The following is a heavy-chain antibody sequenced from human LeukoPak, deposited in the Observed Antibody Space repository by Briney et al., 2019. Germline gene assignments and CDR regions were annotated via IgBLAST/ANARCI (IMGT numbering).Heavy chain of an antibody. CDR2: IYYSGST. Sequence: SETLSLTCTVSGGSISSYYWSWIRQPPGKGLEWIGYIYYSGSTNYNPSLKSRVTISVDTSKNQFSLKLSSVTAADTAVYYCARDLSYYDSSGYFDDWGQGSLVTVSS. V-gene: IGHV4-59*01. J-gene: IGHJ4*02. D-gene: IGHD3-22*01. CDR1: GGSISSYY. CDR3: ARDLSYYDSSGYFDD.